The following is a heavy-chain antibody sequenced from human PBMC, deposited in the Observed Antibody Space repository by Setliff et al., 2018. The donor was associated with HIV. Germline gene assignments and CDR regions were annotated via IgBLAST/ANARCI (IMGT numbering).Heavy chain of an antibody. D-gene: IGHD5-18*01. J-gene: IGHJ5*02. CDR3: ARVTWIQLWLGWFDP. CDR2: IHYSGSS. CDR1: GGTVASGGYY. Sequence: PSETLSLTCTVSGGTVASGGYYWSWIRQHPGKGLEWIGYIHYSGSSYYNPSLRSRVTISVDTSKNQFSLKLGSVTAADTAVYFCARVTWIQLWLGWFDPWGQGTLVTVSS. V-gene: IGHV4-31*03.